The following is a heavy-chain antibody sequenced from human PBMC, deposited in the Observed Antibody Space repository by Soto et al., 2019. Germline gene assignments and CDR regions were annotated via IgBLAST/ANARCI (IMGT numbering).Heavy chain of an antibody. D-gene: IGHD3-9*01. Sequence: ASVKVSCKASGGTFSSYAISWVRQAPGQGLEWMGWINPNSGGTNYAQKFQGWVTMTRDTSISTAYMELSRLRSDDTAVYYCARDRRYYDILTGYYRVRYYYYGMDVWGQGTTVTVSS. J-gene: IGHJ6*02. CDR3: ARDRRYYDILTGYYRVRYYYYGMDV. V-gene: IGHV1-2*04. CDR1: GGTFSSYA. CDR2: INPNSGGT.